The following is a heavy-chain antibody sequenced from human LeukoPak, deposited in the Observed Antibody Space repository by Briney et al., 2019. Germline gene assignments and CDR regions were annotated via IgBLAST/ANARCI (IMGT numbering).Heavy chain of an antibody. V-gene: IGHV1-24*01. J-gene: IGHJ4*02. CDR3: ATGTHYDLLPF. CDR1: GYSITELS. Sequence: ASVKVSCKVSGYSITELSTHWVRQAPGKGLEWMGGFDPGSGEIIYEQKFQDRVTMPEDTCTDTAYMELSSLRSEDTALYYCATGTHYDLLPFWGQGTLVTVSS. D-gene: IGHD3-9*01. CDR2: FDPGSGEI.